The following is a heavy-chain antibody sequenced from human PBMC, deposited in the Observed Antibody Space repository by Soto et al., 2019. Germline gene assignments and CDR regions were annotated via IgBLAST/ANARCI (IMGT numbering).Heavy chain of an antibody. CDR1: GGSISSYY. CDR2: IYYSGST. J-gene: IGHJ4*02. Sequence: LSETLSLTCTVSGGSISSYYWSWIRQPPGKGLEWIGYIYYSGSTNYNPSLKSRVTISVDTSKNQFSLKLSSVTAADTAVYYCARVSGYSGYDLDPYHFDYWGQGTLVTVSS. V-gene: IGHV4-59*01. CDR3: ARVSGYSGYDLDPYHFDY. D-gene: IGHD5-12*01.